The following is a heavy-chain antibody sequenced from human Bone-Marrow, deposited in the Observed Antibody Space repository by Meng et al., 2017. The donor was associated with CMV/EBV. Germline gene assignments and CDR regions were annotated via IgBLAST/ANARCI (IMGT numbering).Heavy chain of an antibody. CDR3: ARSGGDIVVVPAAIAHGMDV. V-gene: IGHV3-74*01. Sequence: GESLKISCAASGFTFSSYWMHWVRQPPGKGLVWVPRINSDGSSTSYADSVKGRFTISRDNAKNTLYLQMNSLRAEDTAVYYCARSGGDIVVVPAAIAHGMDVWGQGTTVTVSS. J-gene: IGHJ6*02. CDR1: GFTFSSYW. D-gene: IGHD2-2*01. CDR2: INSDGSST.